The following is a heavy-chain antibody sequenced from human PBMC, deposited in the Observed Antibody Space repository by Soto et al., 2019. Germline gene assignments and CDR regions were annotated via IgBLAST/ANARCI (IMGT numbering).Heavy chain of an antibody. Sequence: EVQLVESGGGLVQPGGTRRLSCAASGFTFRSYAMNWVRQAPGKGLEYVSAITSSGGNTDDASSVKGRFTISRDNSKNTLYLQMGSLRAEDMDVYYCARRIPFGYGMDVWGQGTTVTVSS. J-gene: IGHJ6*02. CDR2: ITSSGGNT. CDR3: ARRIPFGYGMDV. D-gene: IGHD2-21*01. V-gene: IGHV3-64*01. CDR1: GFTFRSYA.